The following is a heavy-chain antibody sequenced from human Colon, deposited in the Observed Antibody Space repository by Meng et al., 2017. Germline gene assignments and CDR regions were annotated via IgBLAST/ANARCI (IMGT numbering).Heavy chain of an antibody. CDR2: IYYSGTT. V-gene: IGHV4-34*11. Sequence: QLKPWGSGLFKPSETLPLTSAVYGGSFSGYYWSGIRQPPGKGLEWIGCIYYSGTTNYNPSLKSRVTISVDTSKNQFSLKLSSVTPADTAVYFCARDRVPGKYWGQGTLVTVSS. D-gene: IGHD1-14*01. J-gene: IGHJ4*02. CDR3: ARDRVPGKY. CDR1: GGSFSGYY.